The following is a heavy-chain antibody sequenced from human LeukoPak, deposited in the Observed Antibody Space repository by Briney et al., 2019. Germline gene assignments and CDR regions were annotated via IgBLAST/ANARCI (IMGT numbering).Heavy chain of an antibody. CDR1: GYTFTSYG. Sequence: ASVKVSCKASGYTFTSYGISWVRQAPGQGLEWMGWISAYNGNTNYAQKLQGRVTMTTDTSTSTAYMELRSLRSDDTAVYYCARDLGDLAVAGQTYYYYYYGMDVWGQGTTVTVSS. D-gene: IGHD6-19*01. CDR2: ISAYNGNT. CDR3: ARDLGDLAVAGQTYYYYYYGMDV. J-gene: IGHJ6*02. V-gene: IGHV1-18*01.